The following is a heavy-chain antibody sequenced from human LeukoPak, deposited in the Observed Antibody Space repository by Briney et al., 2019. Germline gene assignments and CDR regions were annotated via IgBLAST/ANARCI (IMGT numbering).Heavy chain of an antibody. J-gene: IGHJ5*02. CDR2: IDDDGAGT. CDR1: GFPFRVYW. V-gene: IGHV3-74*01. Sequence: GGSLRLSRAASGFPFRVYWMHCVPEAPGKGLVWVSRIDDDGAGTTYADSVKGRFTLSRDKGKNTLYLQMNSLRVEDTAVYYCARSASGYDAWGQGTLVTVSS. D-gene: IGHD5-12*01. CDR3: ARSASGYDA.